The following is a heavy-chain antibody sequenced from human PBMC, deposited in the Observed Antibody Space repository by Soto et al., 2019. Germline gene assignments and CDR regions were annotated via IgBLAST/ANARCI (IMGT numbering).Heavy chain of an antibody. CDR1: GYTFTSYY. CDR3: AREEEVEGFRYFDY. D-gene: IGHD2-15*01. CDR2: INPSGGST. Sequence: QVQLVQSGAEVKKPGASVKVSCKASGYTFTSYYMHWVRQAPGQGLEWMGIINPSGGSTSYAQKLQDGVTMTRDTSTTTVYMELSSLISEDTAVYYCAREEEVEGFRYFDYWGQGTLVTVSS. V-gene: IGHV1-46*04. J-gene: IGHJ4*02.